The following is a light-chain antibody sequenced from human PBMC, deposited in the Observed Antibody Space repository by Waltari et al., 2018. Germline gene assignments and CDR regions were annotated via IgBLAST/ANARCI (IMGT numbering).Light chain of an antibody. CDR2: AVF. V-gene: IGKV1-39*01. CDR3: QQSYTMPMYT. CDR1: QDTNNT. Sequence: CRESQDTNNTIKWYQKRPGKAPDLLIFAVFTLQSGVPSRFSGSGSGTEFTLTISSLQPEDSATYYCQQSYTMPMYTFGQGTKLEIK. J-gene: IGKJ2*01.